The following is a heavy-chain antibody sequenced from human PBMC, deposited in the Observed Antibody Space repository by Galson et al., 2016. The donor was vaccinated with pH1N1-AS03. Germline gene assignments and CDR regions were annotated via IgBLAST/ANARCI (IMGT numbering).Heavy chain of an antibody. D-gene: IGHD1-1*01. CDR2: ISTAGITT. Sequence: SLRLSCAASGFTFDYFYMSWIRQAPGKGLEWISFISTAGITTHYADSVKGRFTISRDNANNSLYLEMTSLRPEDTAIYYCARNWNYFSLWGQGVLVTVSS. J-gene: IGHJ4*02. CDR1: GFTFDYFY. V-gene: IGHV3-11*01. CDR3: ARNWNYFSL.